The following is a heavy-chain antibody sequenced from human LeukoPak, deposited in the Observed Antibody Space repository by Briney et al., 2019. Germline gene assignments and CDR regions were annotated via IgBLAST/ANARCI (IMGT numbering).Heavy chain of an antibody. D-gene: IGHD4-17*01. CDR3: GIGSVNGVLRPFLYY. J-gene: IGHJ4*02. Sequence: GGSLRLSCAASGFTFSSYGMHWVRQAPGKGLEWVAVIWNDGSNKYYGDLVKGLFTISRDNSKNTLYLQMNSLRAEDTAVYYWGIGSVNGVLRPFLYYWGQGTLVTVSS. V-gene: IGHV3-33*01. CDR1: GFTFSSYG. CDR2: IWNDGSNK.